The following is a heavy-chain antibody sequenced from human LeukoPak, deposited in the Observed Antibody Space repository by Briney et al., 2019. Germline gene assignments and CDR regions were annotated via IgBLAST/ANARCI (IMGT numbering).Heavy chain of an antibody. J-gene: IGHJ3*02. V-gene: IGHV3-13*01. Sequence: GGSLRLSCAASGFTFSNYDMHWVRQVTGKGLEWVSGIGTAGDTYYPDSVKGRFTISRENAKNSLFLQMNSLRAADTAVYYCARGLWAWYYYDSSGYQPLDAFDIWGQGTMVTVSS. CDR2: IGTAGDT. CDR3: ARGLWAWYYYDSSGYQPLDAFDI. CDR1: GFTFSNYD. D-gene: IGHD3-22*01.